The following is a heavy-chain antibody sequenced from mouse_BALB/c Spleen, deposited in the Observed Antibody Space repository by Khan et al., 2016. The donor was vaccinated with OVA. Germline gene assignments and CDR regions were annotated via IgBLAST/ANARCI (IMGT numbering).Heavy chain of an antibody. Sequence: QVQLKESGAELAKPGASVKMSCKASGYTFINYWILWVKQRPGQGLEWIGYINPSTGYTEYNQNFKDKATLTADKSSSTAYMQLSSLTSEDSAVYYCARRSRRWDFDYWGQGTTLTVSS. D-gene: IGHD1-1*01. J-gene: IGHJ2*01. CDR3: ARRSRRWDFDY. CDR1: GYTFINYW. CDR2: INPSTGYT. V-gene: IGHV1-7*01.